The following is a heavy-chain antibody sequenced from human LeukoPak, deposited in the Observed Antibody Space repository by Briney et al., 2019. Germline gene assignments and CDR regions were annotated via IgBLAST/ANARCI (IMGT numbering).Heavy chain of an antibody. V-gene: IGHV3-23*01. J-gene: IGHJ4*02. CDR1: GFTLSLYA. Sequence: GGSLRLSCVCSGFTLSLYAMNWVRQTPGKGLEWVSGTNGSGGRTHYADSVKGRFTISRDNSKNTLNLQMNSLRAEDTAIYYCAKGDTVWTFDSWGQGTLVTVSS. CDR3: AKGDTVWTFDS. D-gene: IGHD3/OR15-3a*01. CDR2: TNGSGGRT.